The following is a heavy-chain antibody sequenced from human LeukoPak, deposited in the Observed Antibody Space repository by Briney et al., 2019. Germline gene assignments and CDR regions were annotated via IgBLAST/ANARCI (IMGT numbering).Heavy chain of an antibody. V-gene: IGHV3-21*01. J-gene: IGHJ3*02. CDR2: ISSSSSYI. Sequence: SMNWVXXAPGKGLEWVSSISSSSSYIYYADSVKGRFTISRDNAKNSLYLQMNSLRAEDTAVYYCARDADWDAFDIWGQGTMVTVSS. CDR1: S. CDR3: ARDADWDAFDI. D-gene: IGHD2-21*01.